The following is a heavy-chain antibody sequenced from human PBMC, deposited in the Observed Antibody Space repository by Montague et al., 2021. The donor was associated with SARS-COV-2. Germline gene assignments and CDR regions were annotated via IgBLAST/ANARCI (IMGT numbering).Heavy chain of an antibody. CDR1: GGSISSYY. CDR3: ARVGGITSWFYFDY. CDR2: TDYSGST. V-gene: IGHV4-59*01. D-gene: IGHD3-10*01. Sequence: SETLSLTCTVSGGSISSYYWSWIRQPPGKGLEWIGYTDYSGSTNYNPSLKSRVTISVDTSKNKFSLKLSSVTAADTAVYYCARVGGITSWFYFDYWGQGTMVTVSS. J-gene: IGHJ4*02.